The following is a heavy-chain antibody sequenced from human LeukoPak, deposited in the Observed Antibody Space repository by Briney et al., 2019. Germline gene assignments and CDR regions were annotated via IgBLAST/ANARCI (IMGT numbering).Heavy chain of an antibody. CDR3: ARDRLGYYDSSGYLETPFDY. CDR2: ISSSSSYI. V-gene: IGHV3-21*01. J-gene: IGHJ4*02. CDR1: GFTFSSYS. Sequence: AGGSLRLSCAASGFTFSSYSMNWVRQAPGKGLEWVSSISSSSSYIYYADSVKGRFTISRDNAKNSLYLQMNSPRAEDTAVYYCARDRLGYYDSSGYLETPFDYWGQGTLVNFSS. D-gene: IGHD3-22*01.